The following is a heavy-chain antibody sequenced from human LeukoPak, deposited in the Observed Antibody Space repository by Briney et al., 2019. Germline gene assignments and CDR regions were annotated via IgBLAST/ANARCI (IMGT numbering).Heavy chain of an antibody. J-gene: IGHJ4*02. D-gene: IGHD1-26*01. CDR2: ICWDDDK. CDR1: GFSLSTSGVG. V-gene: IGHV2-5*02. Sequence: SGPTLVNPTQTLTLTCTFSGFSLSTSGVGVGRIRQPPGKALEWLGIICWDDDKRYSPSLKSRLTITKDTSKNQVVLTMTNMDPVDTATYYCARRRAAGSLFDYWGQGTLVTVSS. CDR3: ARRRAAGSLFDY.